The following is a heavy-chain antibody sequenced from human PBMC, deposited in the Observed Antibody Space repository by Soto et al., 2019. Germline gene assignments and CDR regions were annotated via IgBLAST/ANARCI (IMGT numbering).Heavy chain of an antibody. CDR1: GYSFTSYW. J-gene: IGHJ6*03. CDR3: ARLLPRWYSSPPFLHYSYMDV. V-gene: IGHV5-51*01. CDR2: IYPGDSDT. D-gene: IGHD6-13*01. Sequence: PGESLKISCKGSGYSFTSYWIGWVRQMPGKGLEWMGIIYPGDSDTRYSPSFQGQVTISADKSISTAYLQWSSLKASDTAMYYCARLLPRWYSSPPFLHYSYMDVWGKGTRVTVPS.